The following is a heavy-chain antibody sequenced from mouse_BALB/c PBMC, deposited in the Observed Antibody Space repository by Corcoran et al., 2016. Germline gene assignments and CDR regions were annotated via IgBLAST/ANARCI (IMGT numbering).Heavy chain of an antibody. CDR3: ARLGLLRGWYFDV. V-gene: IGHV3-6*02. D-gene: IGHD2-3*01. CDR2: ISYDGSN. CDR1: GYSITSGYY. J-gene: IGHJ1*01. Sequence: DVQLQESGPGLVKPSQSLSLTCSVTGYSITSGYYWNWIRQFPGNKLEWMGYISYDGSNNYNPSLKNRISITRDTSKNQFFLKLNSVTTEDTATYYCARLGLLRGWYFDVWGAGTTVTVSS.